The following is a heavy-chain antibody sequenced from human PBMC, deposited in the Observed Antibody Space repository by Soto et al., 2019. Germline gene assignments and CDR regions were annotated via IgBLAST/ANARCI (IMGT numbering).Heavy chain of an antibody. D-gene: IGHD3-10*01. CDR2: INHSGST. CDR3: AKDSGDNYSFFRCFDP. CDR1: GGSFSGYY. Sequence: SETLSLTCAVYGGSFSGYYWTWIRQPPGTGLEWIGEINHSGSTNYNPSLKSRVTISVDTSKNQFSLKLTSVTAADTAVYYCAKDSGDNYSFFRCFDPWGQGTLVTVSS. V-gene: IGHV4-34*01. J-gene: IGHJ5*02.